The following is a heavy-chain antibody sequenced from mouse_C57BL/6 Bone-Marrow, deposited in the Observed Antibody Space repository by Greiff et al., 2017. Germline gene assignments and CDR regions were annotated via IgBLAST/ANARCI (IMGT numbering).Heavy chain of an antibody. CDR1: GYAFSSYW. Sequence: QVQLQQSGAELVKPGASVKISCKASGYAFSSYWMNWVKQRPGKGLEWIGQIYPGDGDTNYNGKFKGKATLTADKSSSTAYMQLSSLTSEDSAVYFCAIITTVVAKGLGRRYYFDYWGQGTTLTVSS. CDR2: IYPGDGDT. D-gene: IGHD1-1*01. CDR3: AIITTVVAKGLGRRYYFDY. V-gene: IGHV1-80*01. J-gene: IGHJ2*01.